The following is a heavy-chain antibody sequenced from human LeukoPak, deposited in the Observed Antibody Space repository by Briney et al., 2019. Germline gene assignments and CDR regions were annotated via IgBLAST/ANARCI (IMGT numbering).Heavy chain of an antibody. D-gene: IGHD5-18*01. V-gene: IGHV3-43*01. CDR1: GFTFSSYT. CDR2: ISWDGGST. CDR3: AKDIGGYSYGLIDY. J-gene: IGHJ4*02. Sequence: GGSLRLSCAGSGFTFSSYTMHWVRQAPGKGLAWVCLISWDGGSTYYADSVKGRFTISRDNSKNSLYLQMNSLRTEDTALYYCAKDIGGYSYGLIDYWGQGTLVTVSS.